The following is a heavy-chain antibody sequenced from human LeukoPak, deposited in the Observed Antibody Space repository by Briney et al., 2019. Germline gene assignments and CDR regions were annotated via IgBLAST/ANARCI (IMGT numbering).Heavy chain of an antibody. CDR3: ARAPEGGSLDY. V-gene: IGHV4-34*01. CDR2: INHSGST. D-gene: IGHD1-26*01. CDR1: GGSISSYY. J-gene: IGHJ4*02. Sequence: SETLSLTCTVSGGSISSYYWSWIRQPPGKGLEWIGEINHSGSTNYNPSLKSRVTISVDTSKNQFSLKLSSVTAADTAVYYCARAPEGGSLDYWGQGTLVTVSS.